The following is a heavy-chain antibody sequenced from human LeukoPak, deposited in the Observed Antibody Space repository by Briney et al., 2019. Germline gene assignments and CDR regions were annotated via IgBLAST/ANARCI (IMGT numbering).Heavy chain of an antibody. CDR1: GYTLTELS. CDR3: ATDVLRYFVSAFDI. CDR2: FDPEDGET. D-gene: IGHD3-9*01. J-gene: IGHJ3*02. Sequence: ASVKVSCKVSGYTLTELSMHWVRQAPGKGLEWMGGFDPEDGETIYAQKFQGRVTMTEDTSTDTAYMELSSLRSKDTAVYYCATDVLRYFVSAFDIWGQGTMVTVSS. V-gene: IGHV1-24*01.